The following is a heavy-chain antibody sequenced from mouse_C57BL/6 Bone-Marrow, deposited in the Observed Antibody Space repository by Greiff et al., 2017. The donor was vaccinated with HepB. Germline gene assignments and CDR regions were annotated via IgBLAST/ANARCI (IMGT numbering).Heavy chain of an antibody. CDR1: GYAFSSYW. CDR3: ARPLHYYGSSSFAY. D-gene: IGHD1-1*01. Sequence: QVQLQQSGAELVKPGASVKISCKASGYAFSSYWMNWVKQRPGKGLEWIGQIYPGDGDTTYNGKFKGKATLTADKSSSTAYMQLSSLTSEDSAVYFCARPLHYYGSSSFAYWGQGTLVTVSA. J-gene: IGHJ3*01. CDR2: IYPGDGDT. V-gene: IGHV1-80*01.